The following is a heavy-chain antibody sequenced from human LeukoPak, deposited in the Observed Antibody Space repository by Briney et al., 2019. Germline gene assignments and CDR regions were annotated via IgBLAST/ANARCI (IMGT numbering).Heavy chain of an antibody. V-gene: IGHV3-53*01. J-gene: IGHJ4*02. CDR1: GFTVSSNY. CDR2: IYSGGST. D-gene: IGHD6-19*01. CDR3: ASILVQQWLAFDY. Sequence: GGSLRLSCAASGFTVSSNYMSWVRQAPGKGLEWVSVIYSGGSTYYADSVKGRFTTSRDNSKNTLYLQMNSLRAEDTAVYYCASILVQQWLAFDYWGQGTLVTVSS.